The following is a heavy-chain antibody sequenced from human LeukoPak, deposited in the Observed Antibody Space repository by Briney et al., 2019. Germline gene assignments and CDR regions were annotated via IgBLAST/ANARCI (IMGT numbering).Heavy chain of an antibody. V-gene: IGHV3-21*01. CDR3: ARDLSVATISLAYYYYYRDV. CDR2: ISSSSSYI. J-gene: IGHJ6*03. CDR1: GFTFSSYS. D-gene: IGHD5-12*01. Sequence: GGSLRLSCAASGFTFSSYSMNWVRQAPGKGLEWVSSISSSSSYIYYADSVRGRFTISRDNAKNSLYLQMNSLRAEDTAVYYCARDLSVATISLAYYYYYRDVGGKGPRATIS.